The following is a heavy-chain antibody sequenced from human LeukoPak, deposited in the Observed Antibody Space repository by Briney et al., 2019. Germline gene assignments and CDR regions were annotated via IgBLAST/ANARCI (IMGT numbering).Heavy chain of an antibody. CDR1: GFSVSSNY. CDR3: ARDSHKGL. Sequence: GGSLRLSCAASGFSVSSNYMSWVRQAPGKGLEWVSVIYSGGSIYYADSVKGRSTSSRDNSKSTIFLQMNNLRHEDTAVYYCARDSHKGLWGQGTLVTVTS. V-gene: IGHV3-66*01. J-gene: IGHJ4*02. CDR2: IYSGGSI.